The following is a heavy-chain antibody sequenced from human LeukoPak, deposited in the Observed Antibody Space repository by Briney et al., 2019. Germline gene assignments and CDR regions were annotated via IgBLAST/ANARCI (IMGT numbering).Heavy chain of an antibody. CDR3: ARYSGSWQYNWFDP. V-gene: IGHV4-31*03. D-gene: IGHD1-26*01. CDR1: GGSISGYY. CDR2: IYYSGST. J-gene: IGHJ5*02. Sequence: PSETLSLTCTVSGGSISGYYWSWIRQHPGKGLEWIGYIYYSGSTYYNPSLKSRVTISVDTSKNQFSLKLSSVTAADTAVYYCARYSGSWQYNWFDPWGQGTLVTVSS.